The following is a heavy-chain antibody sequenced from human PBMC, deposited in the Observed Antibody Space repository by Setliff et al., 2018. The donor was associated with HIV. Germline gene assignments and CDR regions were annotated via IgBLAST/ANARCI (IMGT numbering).Heavy chain of an antibody. CDR2: IHSSGST. CDR3: TRVVVPAAMCDY. D-gene: IGHD2-2*01. CDR1: GDSISSGSYF. Sequence: KPSETLSLTCSVSGDSISSGSYFWGWIRQTPGKGLEWIGNIHSSGSTNYNPSLKSRVTITVDTSKNQFSLKVTSVTAADTAVYYCTRVVVPAAMCDYWGQGTLVTVSS. V-gene: IGHV4-61*09. J-gene: IGHJ4*02.